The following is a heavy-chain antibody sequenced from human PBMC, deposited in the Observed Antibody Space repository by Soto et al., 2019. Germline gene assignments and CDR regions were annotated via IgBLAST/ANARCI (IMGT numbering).Heavy chain of an antibody. Sequence: EVQLVESGGGLVKPGGSLRLSCAASGFTFSSYSMNWVRQAPGKGLEWVSSISSSSSYIYYADSVKGRFTISRDNAKNSLYLQMNSLRAEDTAVYYCAREKGGGYCISTSCQMGPSYLDYWGQGTLVTVSS. V-gene: IGHV3-21*01. J-gene: IGHJ4*02. D-gene: IGHD2-2*01. CDR1: GFTFSSYS. CDR3: AREKGGGYCISTSCQMGPSYLDY. CDR2: ISSSSSYI.